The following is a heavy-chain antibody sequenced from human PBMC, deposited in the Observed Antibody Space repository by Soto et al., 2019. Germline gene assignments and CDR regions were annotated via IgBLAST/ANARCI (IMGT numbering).Heavy chain of an antibody. V-gene: IGHV3-23*01. Sequence: EEQLLESGGGLVQPGGSLRLSCAASGFTFSDYAMSWVRQAPGKGLEWVSGLGGGNSDTHYAASVEGRFTVSRDNSKSTLFLQMNSLRVEDTAIYYCAKDKVDHNSVWDPFDIWGQGTLVTVSS. CDR3: AKDKVDHNSVWDPFDI. CDR1: GFTFSDYA. J-gene: IGHJ3*02. CDR2: LGGGNSDT. D-gene: IGHD2-15*01.